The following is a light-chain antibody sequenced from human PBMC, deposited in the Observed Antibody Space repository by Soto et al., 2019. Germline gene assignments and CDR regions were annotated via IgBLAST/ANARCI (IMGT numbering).Light chain of an antibody. Sequence: IQLTQSPSSLSASVGDRVTITCRASQGISSYLAWYQQKPGKAPKLLIYAASTLQSGVPSRFSGSGSGTDFTLTMTRLQPEDFATYYCQQLNSYPRTFGGGTKVEIK. V-gene: IGKV1-9*01. J-gene: IGKJ4*01. CDR2: AAS. CDR3: QQLNSYPRT. CDR1: QGISSY.